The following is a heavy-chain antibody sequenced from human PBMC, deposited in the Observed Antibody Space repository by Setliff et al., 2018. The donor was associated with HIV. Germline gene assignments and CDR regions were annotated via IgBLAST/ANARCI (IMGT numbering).Heavy chain of an antibody. D-gene: IGHD4-17*01. V-gene: IGHV4-31*03. Sequence: SETLSLTCTVSGGSISSGGYYWSWIRQHPGKGLEWIGYIYYSGSTYYNPSLKSRVTISVDTSKNQFSLKLSSVTAADTAVYYCASSYGDSYFFDYWGQGTLVTVSS. J-gene: IGHJ4*02. CDR1: GGSISSGGYY. CDR2: IYYSGST. CDR3: ASSYGDSYFFDY.